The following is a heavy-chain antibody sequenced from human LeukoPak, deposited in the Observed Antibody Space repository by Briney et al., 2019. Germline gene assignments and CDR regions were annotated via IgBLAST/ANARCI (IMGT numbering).Heavy chain of an antibody. J-gene: IGHJ4*02. CDR2: IYYSGST. CDR1: GDSISSSSYY. Sequence: SSETLSLTCTVSGDSISSSSYYWGWIRQPPGKGLEWIGSIYYSGSTYYNPSLKSRVTISVDTSKNQFSLKLSSVTAADTAVYYCARDLRAAAGRLFDYWGQGTLVTVSS. CDR3: ARDLRAAAGRLFDY. V-gene: IGHV4-39*07. D-gene: IGHD6-13*01.